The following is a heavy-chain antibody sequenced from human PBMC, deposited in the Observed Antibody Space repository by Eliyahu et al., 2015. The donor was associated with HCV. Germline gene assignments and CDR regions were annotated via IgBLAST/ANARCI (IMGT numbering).Heavy chain of an antibody. Sequence: EVQLVESGGGLVKPGGSLRLSCAASGFTFSSYXMNWVRQAPGKGLGWVSSISSSSSYIYYADSVKGRFTISRDNAKNSLYLQMNSLRAEDTAVYYCARDSVPTIFGVVAPPYYYGMDVWGQGTTVTVSS. J-gene: IGHJ6*02. CDR3: ARDSVPTIFGVVAPPYYYGMDV. CDR2: ISSSSSYI. CDR1: GFTFSSYX. D-gene: IGHD3-3*01. V-gene: IGHV3-21*01.